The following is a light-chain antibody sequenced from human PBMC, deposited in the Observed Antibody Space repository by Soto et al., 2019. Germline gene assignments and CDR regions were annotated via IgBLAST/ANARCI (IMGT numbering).Light chain of an antibody. CDR2: GAS. CDR3: QQYGSSLWT. CDR1: QSVSSSY. V-gene: IGKV3-20*01. Sequence: IGLTKSTGTLSLSPGERATLSCRASQSVSSSYLAWYQQKPGQAPRLLIYGASSRATGIPDRFSGSGSGTDFTLTISRLEAEDFAVYCCQQYGSSLWTFGQVGKVDI. J-gene: IGKJ1*01.